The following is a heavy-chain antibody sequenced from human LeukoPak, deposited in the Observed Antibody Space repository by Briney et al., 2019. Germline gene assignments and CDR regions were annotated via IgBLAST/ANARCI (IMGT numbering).Heavy chain of an antibody. D-gene: IGHD5-12*01. V-gene: IGHV1-69*06. CDR1: GGTFTSYA. CDR3: ASTSDSGYDYAGYFDY. J-gene: IGHJ4*02. CDR2: IIPIFGTA. Sequence: SVKVSCKASGGTFTSYAISWVRQAPGQGLEWMGGIIPIFGTANYAQKFQGRVTITADKSTSTAYMELSSLRSEDTAVYYCASTSDSGYDYAGYFDYWGQGTLVTVSS.